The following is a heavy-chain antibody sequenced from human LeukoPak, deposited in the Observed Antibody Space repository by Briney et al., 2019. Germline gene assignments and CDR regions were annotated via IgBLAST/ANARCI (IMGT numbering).Heavy chain of an antibody. V-gene: IGHV3-23*01. CDR2: ISDSGGTT. J-gene: IGHJ4*02. CDR1: GFTFSSYG. Sequence: GGSLRLSCAASGFTFSSYGMSWVRQAPGKGLEWVSAISDSGGTTYYADSVKGRFTISRDNSKNTLYLQMNSLRAEDTAVYYCAKPLIAAAGTIDYWGQGTLVTVSS. CDR3: AKPLIAAAGTIDY. D-gene: IGHD6-13*01.